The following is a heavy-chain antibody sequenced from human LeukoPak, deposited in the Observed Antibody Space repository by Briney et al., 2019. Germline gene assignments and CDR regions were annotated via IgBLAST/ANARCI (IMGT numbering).Heavy chain of an antibody. V-gene: IGHV3-21*01. CDR3: ARAYDYGDLGWFDP. D-gene: IGHD4-17*01. J-gene: IGHJ5*02. Sequence: GGSLRLSCAASAFTFSSYSMNWVRQAPGKGLEWVSSISSSSSYIYYADSVKGRFTISRDNAKNSLYPQMNSLRAEDTAVYYCARAYDYGDLGWFDPWGQGTLVTVSS. CDR2: ISSSSSYI. CDR1: AFTFSSYS.